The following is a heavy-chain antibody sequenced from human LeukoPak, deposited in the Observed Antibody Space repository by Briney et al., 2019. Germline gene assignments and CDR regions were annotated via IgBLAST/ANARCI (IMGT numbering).Heavy chain of an antibody. Sequence: GGSLRLSCAASGFTFDDYAMHWARQAPGKGLEWVSLISWDGGSTYYADSVKGRFTISRDNSKNSLYLQMNSLRAEDMALYYCAKATAKRVGAFDIWGQGTMVTVSS. V-gene: IGHV3-43D*03. J-gene: IGHJ3*02. D-gene: IGHD1-26*01. CDR1: GFTFDDYA. CDR3: AKATAKRVGAFDI. CDR2: ISWDGGST.